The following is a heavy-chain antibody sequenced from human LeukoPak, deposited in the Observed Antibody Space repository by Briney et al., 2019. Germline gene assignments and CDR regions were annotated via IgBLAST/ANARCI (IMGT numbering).Heavy chain of an antibody. J-gene: IGHJ4*02. CDR1: GGSISNYY. Sequence: PSETLSLTCTVSGGSISNYYWSWIRQPPGKGLEWIAYIYYTGSTNYNPSLKSRVTISVDTSKNQFSLKLSSVTAADTAVHHCARGYSSGRIDSWGQGTLVTVSS. CDR3: ARGYSSGRIDS. CDR2: IYYTGST. V-gene: IGHV4-59*01. D-gene: IGHD6-19*01.